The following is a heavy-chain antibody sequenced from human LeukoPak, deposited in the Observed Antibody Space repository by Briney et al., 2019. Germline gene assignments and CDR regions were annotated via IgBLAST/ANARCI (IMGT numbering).Heavy chain of an antibody. CDR3: ARSGSYSYYMDV. V-gene: IGHV4-61*02. Sequence: SETLSLTCTVSGGSISSGSYYWSWIRQPAGKGLECIGRMYASGSANYNPSLRSRVTMSLDTSKKQFSLRLSSVTAADTAVYYCARSGSYSYYMDVWGKGTTVTVSS. CDR2: MYASGSA. CDR1: GGSISSGSYY. J-gene: IGHJ6*03. D-gene: IGHD3-10*01.